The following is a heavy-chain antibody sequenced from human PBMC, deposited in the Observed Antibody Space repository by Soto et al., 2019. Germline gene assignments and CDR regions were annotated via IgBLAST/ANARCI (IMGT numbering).Heavy chain of an antibody. CDR3: ARDRAGLLEF. D-gene: IGHD3-10*01. J-gene: IGHJ4*02. CDR1: GYVFTGWG. V-gene: IGHV1-18*01. CDR2: VSAYDGAT. Sequence: QVQLVQSGTEVVKPGASVRVSCKASGYVFTGWGISWVRQVPGQGLEWVGWVSAYDGATRSSEKLQGRISVTRDKSKSTVYMDLTNLRSDDAAVYYCARDRAGLLEFWGQGTLVTVSS.